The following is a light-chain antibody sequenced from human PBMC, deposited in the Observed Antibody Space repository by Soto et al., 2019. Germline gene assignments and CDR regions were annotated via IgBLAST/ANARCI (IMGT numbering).Light chain of an antibody. CDR1: QSISSF. J-gene: IGKJ4*01. Sequence: DIQMTQSPSSLSASAGDRVTITCRASQSISSFLNWYQHRPGKAPKLLIYSASTLQTGVPPRFSGSGSGTDFTLTISSLQPEDFAVYYCQQSYNTLTFGGGTKVEIK. CDR2: SAS. CDR3: QQSYNTLT. V-gene: IGKV1-39*01.